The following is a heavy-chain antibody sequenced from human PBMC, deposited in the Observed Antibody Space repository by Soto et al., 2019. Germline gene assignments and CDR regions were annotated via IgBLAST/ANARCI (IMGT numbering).Heavy chain of an antibody. Sequence: SETLSLTCAVSSGSISSSNWWSWVRQPPGKGLEWIGEIYHSGSTNYNPSLKSRVTISVDKSKNQFSLKLSSVTAADTAVYYCARNLYDILTGYYRFDYWGQGTLVTSPQ. V-gene: IGHV4-4*02. D-gene: IGHD3-9*01. J-gene: IGHJ4*02. CDR3: ARNLYDILTGYYRFDY. CDR1: SGSISSSNW. CDR2: IYHSGST.